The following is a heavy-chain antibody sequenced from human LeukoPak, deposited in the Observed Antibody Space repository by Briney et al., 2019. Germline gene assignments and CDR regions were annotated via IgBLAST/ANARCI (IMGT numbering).Heavy chain of an antibody. CDR1: GFTFSSYT. CDR3: ARRMGSGYSITYWYFDL. D-gene: IGHD6-13*01. J-gene: IGHJ2*01. V-gene: IGHV3-23*01. CDR2: ISGSGGST. Sequence: GGSLRLSCAASGFTFSSYTMSWVRQAPGKGLEWVSAISGSGGSTYYADSVKGRFTISRDNSKNTLYLQMNSLRAEDTAVYYCARRMGSGYSITYWYFDLWGRGTLVTVSS.